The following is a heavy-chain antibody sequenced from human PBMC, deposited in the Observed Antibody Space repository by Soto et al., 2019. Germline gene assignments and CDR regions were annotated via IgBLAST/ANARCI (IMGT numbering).Heavy chain of an antibody. V-gene: IGHV3-15*07. CDR1: GFTFSNAW. CDR2: IKSKTDGGTT. CDR3: THRSWHSYGYRELDF. J-gene: IGHJ4*02. Sequence: EVQLVESGGGLVKPGGSLRLSCAASGFTFSNAWMNWVRQAPGKGLEWVGRIKSKTDGGTTDYAAPVKGRFTISRDDSKNTLYLQMNSLKTEDTAVYYCTHRSWHSYGYRELDFWGQGTLVTVSS. D-gene: IGHD5-18*01.